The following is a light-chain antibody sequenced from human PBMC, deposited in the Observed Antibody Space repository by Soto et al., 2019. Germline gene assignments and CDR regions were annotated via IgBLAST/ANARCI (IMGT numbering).Light chain of an antibody. V-gene: IGLV2-23*02. J-gene: IGLJ2*01. Sequence: QYALTQPASVSGSPGQSITISCTGTTSDVGSYNLVSWFQQHPGTAPKLMIYKVTERPSGVSDRFSGSKSGSTASLTISGLQAEDEADYYCGSYADGNTLVFGGGTKLTVL. CDR2: KVT. CDR3: GSYADGNTLV. CDR1: TSDVGSYNL.